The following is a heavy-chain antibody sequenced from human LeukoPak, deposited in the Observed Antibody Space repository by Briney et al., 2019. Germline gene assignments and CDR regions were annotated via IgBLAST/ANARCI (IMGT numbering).Heavy chain of an antibody. J-gene: IGHJ4*02. CDR1: GGSISNYY. CDR3: ARAYGSGSYSDY. Sequence: SETLSLTCTVSGGSISNYYWNCIRQPPGKGLEWIGYIYYSGITNYNPSLKSRVTISVDTSKNQFSLKLSSVTAADTAVYYCARAYGSGSYSDYWGQGTLVTVSS. CDR2: IYYSGIT. V-gene: IGHV4-59*12. D-gene: IGHD3-10*01.